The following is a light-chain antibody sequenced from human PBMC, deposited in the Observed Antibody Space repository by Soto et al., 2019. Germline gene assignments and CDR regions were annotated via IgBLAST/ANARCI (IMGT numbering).Light chain of an antibody. Sequence: QSALTQPASVSGSPGQSITISCTGTSSDIGAYNYVSWYRQHPGKAPKLMIYDVSNRPSGVSNRFSGSKSGNTASLTISGLQAEDEADYYCRSYTHNLTEVFGPGPKVTVL. CDR3: RSYTHNLTEV. CDR2: DVS. V-gene: IGLV2-14*01. J-gene: IGLJ1*01. CDR1: SSDIGAYNY.